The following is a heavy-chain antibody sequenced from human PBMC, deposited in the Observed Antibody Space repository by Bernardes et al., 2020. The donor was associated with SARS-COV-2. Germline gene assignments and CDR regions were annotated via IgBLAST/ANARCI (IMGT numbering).Heavy chain of an antibody. D-gene: IGHD2-21*02. CDR2: IYYSGST. Sequence: SETLSLTCTVSGGSISSSSYYWGWIRQPPGKGLEWIGSIYYSGSTYYNPSLKSRVTISVDTSKNQFSLRLSFVTAADTAVYYCAGSSCGIDCYIGGLRSWDYGMDVWGHGTTVTVSS. CDR3: AGSSCGIDCYIGGLRSWDYGMDV. J-gene: IGHJ6*02. V-gene: IGHV4-39*01. CDR1: GGSISSSSYY.